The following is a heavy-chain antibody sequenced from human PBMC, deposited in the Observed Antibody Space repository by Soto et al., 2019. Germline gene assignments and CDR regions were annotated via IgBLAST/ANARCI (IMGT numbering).Heavy chain of an antibody. V-gene: IGHV1-2*02. CDR2: INPNSGGA. CDR3: ARGILTGYYTGAFDI. Sequence: ASVKVSCKASGYTFTGYYMHWVRQAPGQGLEWMGWINPNSGGANYAQKFQGRVTMTRDTSISTAYMELSRLRSDDTAVYYCARGILTGYYTGAFDIWGQGTMVTVSS. CDR1: GYTFTGYY. J-gene: IGHJ3*02. D-gene: IGHD3-9*01.